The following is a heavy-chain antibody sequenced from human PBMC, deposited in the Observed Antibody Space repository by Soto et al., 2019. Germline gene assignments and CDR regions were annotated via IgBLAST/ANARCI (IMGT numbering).Heavy chain of an antibody. Sequence: GSLRLSCAASEFTFDKYYMTWVRQAPGKGPEWVANIKPDGSEQYYVDSVKGRFTISRDNANNSPYLQMNSLRAEDTAVYFCARGNWNYYYGFDVWGQGTTVTVSS. V-gene: IGHV3-7*01. J-gene: IGHJ6*02. CDR1: EFTFDKYY. CDR2: IKPDGSEQ. D-gene: IGHD1-20*01. CDR3: ARGNWNYYYGFDV.